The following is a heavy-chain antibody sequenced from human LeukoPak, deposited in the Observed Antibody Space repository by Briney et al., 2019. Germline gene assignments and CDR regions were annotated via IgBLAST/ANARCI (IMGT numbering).Heavy chain of an antibody. V-gene: IGHV1-3*01. CDR1: GYTFTNYA. J-gene: IGHJ4*02. Sequence: ASVKVSCQASGYTFTNYAIHWVRQAPGQRLEWMGWINAGNGDTKYSQKFQDRVTITRDTSASTAYMELSSLRSEDTAVYYCARGEAEWEHFDYWGQGTLVTVSS. D-gene: IGHD1-26*01. CDR2: INAGNGDT. CDR3: ARGEAEWEHFDY.